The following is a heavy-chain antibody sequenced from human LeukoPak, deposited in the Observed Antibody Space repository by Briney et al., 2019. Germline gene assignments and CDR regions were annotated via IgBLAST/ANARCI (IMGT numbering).Heavy chain of an antibody. CDR3: VRRVGKRRYDY. D-gene: IGHD2-15*01. V-gene: IGHV5-51*01. Sequence: GESLKISCRGFGDNLASYWIGWVRQRPGKGLEWMGIIYPGDSDTRYSPSFQGQVTISPDKSISTAYLQWSSMKASDTAMYYCVRRVGKRRYDYWGQGTLVTVSS. CDR2: IYPGDSDT. CDR1: GDNLASYW. J-gene: IGHJ4*02.